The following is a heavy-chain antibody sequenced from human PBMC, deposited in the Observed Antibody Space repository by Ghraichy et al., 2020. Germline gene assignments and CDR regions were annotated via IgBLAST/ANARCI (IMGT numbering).Heavy chain of an antibody. D-gene: IGHD2-2*01. V-gene: IGHV3-7*01. CDR2: VKFDGSEE. Sequence: GGSLRLSCAASGFTFSNYWMSWVRQAPGKGLEWVANVKFDGSEEHYVDSVQGRFTISRDNAENSLYLQMNSLRAEDTAVYYCARDQGCSGIHCYGAFDSWGQGTLVTVSA. J-gene: IGHJ4*02. CDR1: GFTFSNYW. CDR3: ARDQGCSGIHCYGAFDS.